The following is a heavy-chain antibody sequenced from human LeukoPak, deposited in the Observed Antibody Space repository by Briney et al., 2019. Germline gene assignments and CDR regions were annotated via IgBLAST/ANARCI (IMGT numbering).Heavy chain of an antibody. CDR3: ARDHSRIAAFDY. CDR2: ISSSGSTI. D-gene: IGHD6-13*01. CDR1: GFTFSSYA. Sequence: HTGGSLRLSCAASGFTFSSYAMSWVRQAPGKGLEWVSYISSSGSTIYYADSVKGRFTISRDNAKNSLYLQMNSLRAEDTAVYYCARDHSRIAAFDYWGQGTLVTVSS. V-gene: IGHV3-48*04. J-gene: IGHJ4*02.